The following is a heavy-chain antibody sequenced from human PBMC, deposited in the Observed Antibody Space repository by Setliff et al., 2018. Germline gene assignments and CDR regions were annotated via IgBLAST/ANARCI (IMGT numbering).Heavy chain of an antibody. CDR2: INHSGST. V-gene: IGHV4-34*01. Sequence: SETLSLTCAVYGGSFSGYYWSWIRQPPGKGLEWIGEINHSGSTNYNPSLKSRVTISVDTSKNQFSLKLSSVTAADTAVYYCARDRITIFGVVIPFDYWGQGTLVTVS. J-gene: IGHJ4*02. CDR1: GGSFSGYY. D-gene: IGHD3-3*01. CDR3: ARDRITIFGVVIPFDY.